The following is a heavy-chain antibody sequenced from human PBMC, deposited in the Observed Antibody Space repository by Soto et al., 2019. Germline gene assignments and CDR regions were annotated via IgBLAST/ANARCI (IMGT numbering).Heavy chain of an antibody. D-gene: IGHD1-1*01. J-gene: IGHJ4*02. Sequence: SVKVSCKASGGTFSSYAISWVRQAPGQGLEWMGGIIPIFGTANYAQKFQGRVTITADESTSTAYMELSSLRSEDTAVYYCAREPARTGPFDYWGQGTLVTVSS. V-gene: IGHV1-69*13. CDR1: GGTFSSYA. CDR3: AREPARTGPFDY. CDR2: IIPIFGTA.